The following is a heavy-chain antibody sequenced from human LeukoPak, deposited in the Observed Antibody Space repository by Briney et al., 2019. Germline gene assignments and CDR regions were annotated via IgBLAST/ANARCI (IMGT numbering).Heavy chain of an antibody. CDR3: AREHYYYYMDV. V-gene: IGHV4-4*09. J-gene: IGHJ6*03. CDR2: IYTSGST. Sequence: SETLSLTCTVSGGSISSYYWSWIRQPPGKGLEWIGYIYTSGSTNYNPSLKSRVTISVDTPKNQFSLKLSSVTAADTAVYYCAREHYYYYMDVWGKGTTVTVSS. CDR1: GGSISSYY.